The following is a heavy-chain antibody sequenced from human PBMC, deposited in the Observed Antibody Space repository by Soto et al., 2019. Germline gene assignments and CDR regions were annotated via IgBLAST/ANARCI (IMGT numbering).Heavy chain of an antibody. V-gene: IGHV1-18*01. CDR2: ISAYNGNT. D-gene: IGHD6-13*01. Sequence: ASVKVSCKASGYTFTSYGISWVRQAPGQGLEWMGWISAYNGNTNYAQKLQGRVTMTTDTSTSTAYMELRSLRSDDTAVYYCARSSSSTYSSSWYWFDPWGQGTLVTVPQ. CDR1: GYTFTSYG. CDR3: ARSSSSTYSSSWYWFDP. J-gene: IGHJ5*02.